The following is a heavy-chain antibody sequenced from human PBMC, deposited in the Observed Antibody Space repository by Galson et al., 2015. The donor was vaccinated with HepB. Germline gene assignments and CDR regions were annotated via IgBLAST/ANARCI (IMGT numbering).Heavy chain of an antibody. CDR2: TYYRSKWYN. Sequence: CAISGDSVSSNSAAWNWIRQSPSRGLEWLGRTYYRSKWYNDYAVSVKSRITINPDTSKNQFSLQLNSVTPEDTAVYYCARAARSGSYYRYGTGGYYGMDVRGQGTTVTVSS. D-gene: IGHD1-26*01. CDR1: GDSVSSNSAA. J-gene: IGHJ6*02. CDR3: ARAARSGSYYRYGTGGYYGMDV. V-gene: IGHV6-1*01.